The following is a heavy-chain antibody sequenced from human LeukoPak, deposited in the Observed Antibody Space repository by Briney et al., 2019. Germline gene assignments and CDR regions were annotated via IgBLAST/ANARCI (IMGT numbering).Heavy chain of an antibody. CDR1: GFTFSSYS. D-gene: IGHD3-10*01. V-gene: IGHV3-21*01. CDR2: MSSSGSYT. J-gene: IGHJ4*02. CDR3: ARDLSGSYMSDY. Sequence: GGSLRLSCAASGFTFSSYSMKWVRQAPGKGLQWVSSMSSSGSYTYYADSVKGRFTISRDNSKNTLYLQMNSLTDEDTAVYYCARDLSGSYMSDYWGQGTLVTVSS.